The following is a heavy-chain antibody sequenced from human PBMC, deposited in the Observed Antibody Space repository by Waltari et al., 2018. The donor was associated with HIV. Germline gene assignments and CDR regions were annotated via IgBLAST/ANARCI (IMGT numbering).Heavy chain of an antibody. D-gene: IGHD3-10*01. CDR2: IKQDGSEK. Sequence: EVQLVESGGGLVQPGGSLRLSCAASGFTFGSYWMRWVRQAPGKGLEWVANIKQDGSEKYYVDSVKGRFTISRDNAKNSLYLQMNSLRAEDTAVYYCARDRDELGHWGQGTLVTVSS. CDR1: GFTFGSYW. J-gene: IGHJ4*02. CDR3: ARDRDELGH. V-gene: IGHV3-7*03.